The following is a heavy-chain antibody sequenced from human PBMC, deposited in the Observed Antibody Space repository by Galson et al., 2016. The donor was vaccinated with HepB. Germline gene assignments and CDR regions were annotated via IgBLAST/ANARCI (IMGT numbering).Heavy chain of an antibody. CDR1: GFSLSTSGMC. CDR2: IDWEDDK. V-gene: IGHV2-70*01. Sequence: PALVKPTQTLTLTCTFSGFSLSTSGMCVSWIRQPPGKALEWLALIDWEDDKYCSTSLKTRLTISKDTSKNQVVLTMTNMDPVDTATYYCARNEATNHYYGMDVWGQGTTVTVSS. D-gene: IGHD5-12*01. J-gene: IGHJ6*02. CDR3: ARNEATNHYYGMDV.